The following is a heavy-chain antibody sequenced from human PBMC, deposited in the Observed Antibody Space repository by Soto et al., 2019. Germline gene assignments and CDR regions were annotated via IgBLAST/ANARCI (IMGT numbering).Heavy chain of an antibody. J-gene: IGHJ6*02. CDR1: GFTFSSYD. CDR3: AREGQALVRAWYGMDG. V-gene: IGHV3-13*01. D-gene: IGHD2-2*01. Sequence: PGGSLRLSTVASGFTFSSYDLQRLRQVTGKGLEPVSAIGTAGDTYYPGSVKCRFTISIENPQNFLHLQMNSLRAWDPAVQYRAREGQALVRAWYGMDGWGQGSTVTV. CDR2: IGTAGDT.